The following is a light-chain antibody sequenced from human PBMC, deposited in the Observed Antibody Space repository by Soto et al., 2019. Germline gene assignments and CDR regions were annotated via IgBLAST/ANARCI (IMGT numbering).Light chain of an antibody. Sequence: EIVMTQSPATLSVSPGERATLSCRASQSVNSNLAWYQQKPGQAPRLLISGASTRATGIPARFSGSGSETEFTLTISSLQSEDFAVYYCQQYNNWLTFGQGTKVE. J-gene: IGKJ1*01. CDR2: GAS. V-gene: IGKV3-15*01. CDR3: QQYNNWLT. CDR1: QSVNSN.